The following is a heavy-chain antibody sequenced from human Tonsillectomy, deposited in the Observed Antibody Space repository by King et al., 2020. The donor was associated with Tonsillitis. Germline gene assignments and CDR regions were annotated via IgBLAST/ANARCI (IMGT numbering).Heavy chain of an antibody. V-gene: IGHV4-31*03. CDR1: GDSLTSGGYF. J-gene: IGHJ4*02. Sequence: LQLQESGPVLVRPSQTLSLICSVSGDSLTSGGYFWGWIRQHPDKGLECSGSIYHSGPTYHTPSLRSRLFMSVDTSKNQFPLRLTSVTAADTAVYYCARNRDYGDYVDFWGQGTLVAVSS. D-gene: IGHD4-17*01. CDR2: IYHSGPT. CDR3: ARNRDYGDYVDF.